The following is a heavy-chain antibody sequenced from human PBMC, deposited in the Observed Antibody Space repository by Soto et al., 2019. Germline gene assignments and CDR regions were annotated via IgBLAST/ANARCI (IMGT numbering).Heavy chain of an antibody. D-gene: IGHD2-2*01. CDR1: GGSISSDY. CDR2: IYDSGST. CDR3: ARRLPADAYGMDV. V-gene: IGHV4-59*01. J-gene: IGHJ6*02. Sequence: SETLSLTCTVSGGSISSDYWNWIRQPPGKGLEWIGYIYDSGSTNYNPSLKHRVIISVDTSKNQFSLKLTSMTAADTAVYYCARRLPADAYGMDVWGQGTTVTVSS.